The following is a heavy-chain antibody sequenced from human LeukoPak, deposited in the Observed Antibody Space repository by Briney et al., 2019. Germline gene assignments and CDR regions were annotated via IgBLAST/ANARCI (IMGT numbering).Heavy chain of an antibody. D-gene: IGHD5-18*01. J-gene: IGHJ6*03. Sequence: SETLSLTCTVPGGSISSYFWSWIRQPAGKGLEWIGRIYTSGSTNYNPSLKSRVTISVDKSKNQFSLKLSSVTAADTAVYYCARDLGYSYADADYYMDVWGKGTTVTVSS. CDR1: GGSISSYF. CDR3: ARDLGYSYADADYYMDV. CDR2: IYTSGST. V-gene: IGHV4-4*07.